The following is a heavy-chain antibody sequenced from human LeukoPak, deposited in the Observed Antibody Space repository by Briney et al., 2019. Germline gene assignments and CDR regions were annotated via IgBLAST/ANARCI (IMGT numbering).Heavy chain of an antibody. CDR1: GGTFSSYA. D-gene: IGHD6-19*01. Sequence: ASGKLSCKASGGTFSSYAISWVRQAPGQGLEWMGRIIPILGIANYAQKFQGRVTITANKSTSTAYMELSSLRSEDTAVYYCAREASSGDQNWFDPWGQGTLVTVSS. V-gene: IGHV1-69*04. CDR3: AREASSGDQNWFDP. J-gene: IGHJ5*02. CDR2: IIPILGIA.